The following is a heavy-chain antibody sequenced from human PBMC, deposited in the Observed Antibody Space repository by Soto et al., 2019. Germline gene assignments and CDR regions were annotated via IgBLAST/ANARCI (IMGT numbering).Heavy chain of an antibody. Sequence: EVQLLESGGGLVQPGGSLTLSCVVSGFTFSSSAMAWVRQAPGGGLEWISGISNSGVAAFYADSVAGRFTISRDNSKNTLYLQMNSLGVDDTAVYHCAKMAYFGDPPGGDSWGQGTLVTVSS. CDR2: ISNSGVAA. CDR3: AKMAYFGDPPGGDS. D-gene: IGHD3-10*01. CDR1: GFTFSSSA. J-gene: IGHJ4*02. V-gene: IGHV3-23*01.